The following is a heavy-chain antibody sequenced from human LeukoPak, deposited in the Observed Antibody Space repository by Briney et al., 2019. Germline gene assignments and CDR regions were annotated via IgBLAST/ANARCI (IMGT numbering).Heavy chain of an antibody. J-gene: IGHJ5*02. Sequence: SETLSLTCTVSGGSISSSSYYWGWIRQPPGKGLEWIGSIYYSGSTYYNPSLKSRVTTSVDTSKNQFSLKLSSVTAADTAVYYCARSPGGLNWFDPWGQGTLVTVSS. D-gene: IGHD4-23*01. CDR2: IYYSGST. V-gene: IGHV4-39*07. CDR3: ARSPGGLNWFDP. CDR1: GGSISSSSYY.